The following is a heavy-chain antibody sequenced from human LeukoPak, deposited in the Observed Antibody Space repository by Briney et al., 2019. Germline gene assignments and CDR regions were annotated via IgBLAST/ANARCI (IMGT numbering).Heavy chain of an antibody. V-gene: IGHV3-7*01. CDR1: GFTFSSYW. Sequence: PGGSLRLSCAASGFTFSSYWMSWDRQAPGKGLEWVANIKQDGSEKYYVDSVKGRFTISRDNAKNSLYLQMNSLRAEDTAVYYCAKRSLGRAFDIWGQGTMVTVSS. D-gene: IGHD2-15*01. J-gene: IGHJ3*02. CDR3: AKRSLGRAFDI. CDR2: IKQDGSEK.